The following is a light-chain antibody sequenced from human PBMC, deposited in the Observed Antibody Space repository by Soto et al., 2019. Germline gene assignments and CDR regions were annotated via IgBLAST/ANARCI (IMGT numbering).Light chain of an antibody. CDR1: QSVSSN. V-gene: IGKV3-15*01. CDR2: RAS. J-gene: IGKJ1*01. CDR3: LQYNNWPRT. Sequence: EIVMTQSPATLSVSPGERATLTCRASQSVSSNLAWYQQKPGQAPRLLIYRASTRATGIPARFSGSGSGTEFTLTISSLQSEDFAVYYCLQYNNWPRTFGQGTKVEIK.